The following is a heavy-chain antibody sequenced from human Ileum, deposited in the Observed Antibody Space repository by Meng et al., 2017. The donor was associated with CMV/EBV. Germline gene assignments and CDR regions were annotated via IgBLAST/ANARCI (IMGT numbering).Heavy chain of an antibody. CDR1: GFTFSTYS. J-gene: IGHJ4*02. CDR3: ARSVYGGNDFDS. D-gene: IGHD4-23*01. Sequence: GGSLRLSCAASGFTFSTYSMNWVRQAPGKGLEWVSSITGTSYYIYYADSVKGRFAISRDNAKNSLYLQMNSLRAEDTAVYYCARSVYGGNDFDSWGQGTLVTVSS. V-gene: IGHV3-21*01. CDR2: ITGTSYYI.